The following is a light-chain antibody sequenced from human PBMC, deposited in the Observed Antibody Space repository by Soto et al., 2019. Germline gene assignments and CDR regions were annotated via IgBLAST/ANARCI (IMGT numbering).Light chain of an antibody. CDR3: QQSYSAPWT. CDR2: DAS. Sequence: DIQMTQSPSSLAASVGARVTITCRASQSISTYLNWYQQKPGKAPKVLIFDASRLQSGVASRFRGSGSGTDFTLTISSLQPEDSATYDCQQSYSAPWTLGQGNKVQVK. CDR1: QSISTY. V-gene: IGKV1-39*01. J-gene: IGKJ1*01.